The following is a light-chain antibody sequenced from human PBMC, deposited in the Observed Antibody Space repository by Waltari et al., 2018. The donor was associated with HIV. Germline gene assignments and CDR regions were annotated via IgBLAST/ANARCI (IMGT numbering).Light chain of an antibody. CDR2: KAS. V-gene: IGKV1-5*03. CDR1: QSISSW. Sequence: DIQRTQSPSTLAASVGDRVTITCRASQSISSWLAWYQQKPGKAPKLLSYKASSLESGVPSRFSGSGSGTEFTLTISSLQPDDFATYYCQQYNSYLYTFGQGTKLEIK. CDR3: QQYNSYLYT. J-gene: IGKJ2*01.